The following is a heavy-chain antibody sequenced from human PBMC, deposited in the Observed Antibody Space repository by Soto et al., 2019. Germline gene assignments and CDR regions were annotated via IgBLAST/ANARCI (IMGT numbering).Heavy chain of an antibody. Sequence: VKVSCTASGGSLSTNPISWVRQAPGQGLEWMGGTGSGTGPGNHAQKFQGRLTVTADKSTSTVYMELTNLSSEDTAVYYCARRDSGGFYRFFDSWGQGTLVTVSS. J-gene: IGHJ4*02. CDR1: GGSLSTNP. CDR2: TGSGTGPG. CDR3: ARRDSGGFYRFFDS. D-gene: IGHD2-15*01. V-gene: IGHV1-69*06.